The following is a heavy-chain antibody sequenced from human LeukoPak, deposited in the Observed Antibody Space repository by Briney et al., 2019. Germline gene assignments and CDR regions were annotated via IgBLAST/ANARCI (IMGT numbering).Heavy chain of an antibody. CDR2: INPNSGGT. CDR3: ARGPYYYDSSGYYDY. Sequence: ASVKVSCKASGYTFTGYYMHWVRQASGQGLEWMGWINPNSGGTNYAQKFQGRVTMTRDTSISTAYMELSRLRSDDTAVYYCARGPYYYDSSGYYDYWGQGTLVTVSS. D-gene: IGHD3-22*01. V-gene: IGHV1-2*02. CDR1: GYTFTGYY. J-gene: IGHJ4*02.